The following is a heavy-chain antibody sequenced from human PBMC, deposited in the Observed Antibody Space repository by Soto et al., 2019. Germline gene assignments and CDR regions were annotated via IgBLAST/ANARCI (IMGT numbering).Heavy chain of an antibody. CDR2: ILPIFGTA. Sequence: QVQLVQSGAEVKKPGSSVKVSCKASGGTLSRYAISWVRQAPGQGLEWMGGILPIFGTANYAQKFHGRVTITADESTSTAYMELSSLRSEDTAVYYCARNLVRCGSSSMGLNYLDYWGQGTLVTVSS. CDR1: GGTLSRYA. D-gene: IGHD1-26*01. V-gene: IGHV1-69*01. J-gene: IGHJ4*02. CDR3: ARNLVRCGSSSMGLNYLDY.